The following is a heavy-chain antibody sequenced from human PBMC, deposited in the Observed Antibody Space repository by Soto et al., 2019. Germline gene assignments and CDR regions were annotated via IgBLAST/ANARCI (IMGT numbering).Heavy chain of an antibody. Sequence: GASVKVSCKASGGTFSSYTISWVRQAPGQGLEWMGRIIPILGIANYAQKFQGRVTITADKSTSTAYMELSSLRSEDTAVYYCASRIPRYGDYEYYGMDVWGQGTTVTVSS. CDR2: IIPILGIA. D-gene: IGHD4-17*01. CDR1: GGTFSSYT. J-gene: IGHJ6*02. CDR3: ASRIPRYGDYEYYGMDV. V-gene: IGHV1-69*02.